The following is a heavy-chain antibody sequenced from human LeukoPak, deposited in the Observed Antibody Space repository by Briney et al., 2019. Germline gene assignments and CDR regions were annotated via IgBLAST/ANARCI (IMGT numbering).Heavy chain of an antibody. J-gene: IGHJ3*02. CDR1: GFTFSSYA. V-gene: IGHV3-23*01. Sequence: GGSLRLSCAASGFTFSSYAMSWVRQAPGKGLEWVSAISGSGDSTYYGDSVKGRFTISRDNSKNTLYLQMNSLRAEDTAMYYCASGYYDILTGYDDAFDIWGQGTMVTVSS. CDR3: ASGYYDILTGYDDAFDI. D-gene: IGHD3-9*01. CDR2: ISGSGDST.